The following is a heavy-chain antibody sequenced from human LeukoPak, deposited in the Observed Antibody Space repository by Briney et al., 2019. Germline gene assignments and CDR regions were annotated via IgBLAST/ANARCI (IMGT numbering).Heavy chain of an antibody. CDR1: GYSFTSYW. Sequence: GESLKISCKGSGYSFTSYWIGWVRQMPGKGLEWMGIIYPGDSDTRYSPSFQGQVTISADKSISTAYLEWSSLKASDSAIYYCARHYVIGLGMTYFGWWGQGTLVTVSS. CDR3: ARHYVIGLGMTYFGW. V-gene: IGHV5-51*01. CDR2: IYPGDSDT. D-gene: IGHD2/OR15-2a*01. J-gene: IGHJ4*02.